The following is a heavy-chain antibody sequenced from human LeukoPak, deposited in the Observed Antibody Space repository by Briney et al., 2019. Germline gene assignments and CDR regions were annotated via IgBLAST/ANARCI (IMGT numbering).Heavy chain of an antibody. CDR2: ISSSSSYI. J-gene: IGHJ4*02. D-gene: IGHD6-13*01. Sequence: PGGSLRLSCAAPGFTFNSYTMNWVRQAPGKGLEWVSSISSSSSYIYDADSVEGRFTISRDNAKNSLYLQMNSLRAGDTAVYYCARGRLAGYSSSSDFDYWGQGTLVTVSS. CDR1: GFTFNSYT. CDR3: ARGRLAGYSSSSDFDY. V-gene: IGHV3-21*01.